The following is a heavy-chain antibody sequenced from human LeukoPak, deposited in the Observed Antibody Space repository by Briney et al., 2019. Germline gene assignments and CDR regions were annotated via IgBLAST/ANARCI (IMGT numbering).Heavy chain of an antibody. CDR3: AAKWTLRHYGSGSSDY. CDR1: GYTFTSYD. J-gene: IGHJ4*02. CDR2: MNPNSGNT. V-gene: IGHV1-8*01. Sequence: ASAKVSCKASGYTFTSYDINWVRQATGQGLEWMGWMNPNSGNTGYAQKFQGRVTMTRNTSISTAYMELSSLRSEDTAVYYCAAKWTLRHYGSGSSDYWGQGTLVTVSS. D-gene: IGHD3-10*01.